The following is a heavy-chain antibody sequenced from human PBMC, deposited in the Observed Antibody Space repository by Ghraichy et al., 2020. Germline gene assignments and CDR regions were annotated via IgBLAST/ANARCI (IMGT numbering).Heavy chain of an antibody. CDR1: GFTFNNYA. CDR3: ARDVAANDYGMAV. CDR2: VSYDGNYK. Sequence: GGSLRLSCAASGFTFNNYAMHWVRQAPGKGLEWVAVVSYDGNYKHYADSVKGRFTVSRDNPKNALYLHMDSLRAEDTAVYFCARDVAANDYGMAVWGQGTTGTVSS. J-gene: IGHJ6*02. D-gene: IGHD1-26*01. V-gene: IGHV3-30-3*01.